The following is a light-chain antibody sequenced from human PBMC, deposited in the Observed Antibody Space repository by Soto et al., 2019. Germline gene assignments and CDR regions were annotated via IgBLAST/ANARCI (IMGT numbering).Light chain of an antibody. Sequence: QSALTQPPSASGSPGQPVTISCTGTSSDVGGYDYVSWYKQHPGKAPKLMIYEVSKRPSGVPDRFSGSKSGNTAALTVSGLQDEDEAYYYCSSYVGTNSYVFGTGSQLTVL. V-gene: IGLV2-8*01. CDR2: EVS. CDR1: SSDVGGYDY. CDR3: SSYVGTNSYV. J-gene: IGLJ1*01.